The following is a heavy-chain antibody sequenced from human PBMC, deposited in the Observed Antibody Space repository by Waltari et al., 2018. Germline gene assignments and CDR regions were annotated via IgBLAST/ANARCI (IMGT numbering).Heavy chain of an antibody. V-gene: IGHV4-38-2*02. J-gene: IGHJ4*02. Sequence: QVQLQESGPGLVKPSETLSLTCTVSGYSISSGYYWGWIRQPPGKGLEWIGSIYHSGSTYYNPSLKSRVTISVDTSKNQFSLKLSSVTAADTAVYYCARVGYYGSGSYLFDYWGQGTLVTVSS. CDR1: GYSISSGYY. CDR2: IYHSGST. D-gene: IGHD3-10*01. CDR3: ARVGYYGSGSYLFDY.